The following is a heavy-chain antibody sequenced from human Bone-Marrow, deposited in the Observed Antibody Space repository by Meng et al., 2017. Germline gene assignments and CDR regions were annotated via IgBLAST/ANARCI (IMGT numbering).Heavy chain of an antibody. CDR3: ARDMMD. D-gene: IGHD3-16*01. Sequence: EEALVRPGGGLAQPGGSLRLSCAALGSTFSRTYMPWARQTPGKGLVWVSRINPDGSSSNNADSVKGRFTVSRDNSKNTLYLQMNSLRAEDTAMYYCARDMMDLGQGTLVTVSS. J-gene: IGHJ4*02. V-gene: IGHV3-74*01. CDR1: GSTFSRTY. CDR2: INPDGSSS.